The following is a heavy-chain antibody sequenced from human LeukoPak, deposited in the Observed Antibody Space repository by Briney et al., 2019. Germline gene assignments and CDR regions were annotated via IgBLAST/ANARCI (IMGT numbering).Heavy chain of an antibody. CDR1: GFTFSSYE. CDR2: ISSSGSTI. D-gene: IGHD3-22*01. J-gene: IGHJ2*01. CDR3: ARDYYDSSGYLKYWHFDL. Sequence: GGSLRLSCAASGFTFSSYEMNWVRQAPGKGLEWVSYISSSGSTIYYADSVKGRFTISRDNAKNSLYLQMNSLRAEDTAVYYCARDYYDSSGYLKYWHFDLWGRGTLVTVSS. V-gene: IGHV3-48*03.